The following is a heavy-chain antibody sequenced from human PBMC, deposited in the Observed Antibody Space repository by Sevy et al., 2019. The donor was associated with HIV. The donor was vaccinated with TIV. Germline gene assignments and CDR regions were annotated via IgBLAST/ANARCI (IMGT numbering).Heavy chain of an antibody. D-gene: IGHD4-17*01. CDR3: ARDGDYGKGGSDAFDI. CDR2: IIPIFGTE. V-gene: IGHV1-69*13. J-gene: IGHJ3*02. CDR1: GGTFSSYA. Sequence: ASVKVSCKASGGTFSSYAISWVRQAPGQGLEWMGGIIPIFGTENYAQKFQGRVTITADESTSKAYIELSSLRSEDTAVDYCARDGDYGKGGSDAFDIWGQGTMVTVSS.